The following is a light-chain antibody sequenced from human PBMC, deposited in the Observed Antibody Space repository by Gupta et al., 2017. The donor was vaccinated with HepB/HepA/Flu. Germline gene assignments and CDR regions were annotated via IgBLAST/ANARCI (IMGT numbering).Light chain of an antibody. J-gene: IGLJ2*01. CDR3: CSYAGNSGLT. CDR1: STDIGAYNL. Sequence: QSALTQPASVSGSRGQSITMSCTGTSTDIGAYNLVSWYQQLLGKAPTLIIYEVTKRPSGVSDRFSGSKSGNTASLTISGLQAQDEAQYECCSYAGNSGLTFGGGTRLTVL. V-gene: IGLV2-23*02. CDR2: EVT.